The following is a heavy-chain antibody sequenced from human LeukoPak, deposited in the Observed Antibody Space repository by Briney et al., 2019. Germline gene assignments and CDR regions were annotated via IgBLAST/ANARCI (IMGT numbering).Heavy chain of an antibody. Sequence: PSETLSLTCTVSGGSVSSTTYYWSWIRQPPGKGLEWIASINYSGSTYYNPSLKSRVTISVDTSENQFSLKLSSVTAADTAVYYCARYVVYGSGKYYFDYWGQGTLVAVSS. V-gene: IGHV4-39*01. J-gene: IGHJ4*02. CDR2: INYSGST. CDR1: GGSVSSTTYY. D-gene: IGHD3-10*01. CDR3: ARYVVYGSGKYYFDY.